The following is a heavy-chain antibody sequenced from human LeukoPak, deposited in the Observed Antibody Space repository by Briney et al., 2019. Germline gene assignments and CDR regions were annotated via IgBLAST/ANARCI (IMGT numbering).Heavy chain of an antibody. CDR1: GYTFTGYY. D-gene: IGHD6-19*01. CDR3: ARDLDSSGWYIFDY. V-gene: IGHV1-2*02. J-gene: IGHJ4*02. CDR2: INPNSGGT. Sequence: GASVKVPCKASGYTFTGYYMHWVRQAPGQGLEWMGWINPNSGGTNYAQKFQGRVTMTRDTSISTAYMELSRLRSDDTAVYYCARDLDSSGWYIFDYWGQGTLVTVSS.